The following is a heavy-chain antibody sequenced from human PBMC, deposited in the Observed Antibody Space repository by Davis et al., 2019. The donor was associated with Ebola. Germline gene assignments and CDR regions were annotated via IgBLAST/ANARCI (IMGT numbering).Heavy chain of an antibody. CDR3: AKRDERWEIQRDVFDI. D-gene: IGHD1-1*01. V-gene: IGHV3-30*18. CDR1: GFTFSSYG. J-gene: IGHJ3*02. Sequence: GESLKISCAASGFTFSSYGMHWVRQAPGKGLEWVAVISYDGSNKYYADSVKGRFTISRDNSKNTLFLQMNSLRAEDTAVYYCAKRDERWEIQRDVFDIWGQGTMVTVSS. CDR2: ISYDGSNK.